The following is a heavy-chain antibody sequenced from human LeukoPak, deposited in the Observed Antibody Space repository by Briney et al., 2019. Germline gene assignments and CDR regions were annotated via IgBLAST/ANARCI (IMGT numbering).Heavy chain of an antibody. CDR2: IYYSGST. J-gene: IGHJ6*03. Sequence: SETLSLTCTVSGGSISSSSYYWGWIRQPPGKGLEWIGSIYYSGSTYYNPSLKSRVTISVVTSKNQFSLKLSSVTAADTAVYYCASMTTVSNYYYYYMDVWGKGTTVTVSS. CDR3: ASMTTVSNYYYYYMDV. D-gene: IGHD4-11*01. V-gene: IGHV4-39*01. CDR1: GGSISSSSYY.